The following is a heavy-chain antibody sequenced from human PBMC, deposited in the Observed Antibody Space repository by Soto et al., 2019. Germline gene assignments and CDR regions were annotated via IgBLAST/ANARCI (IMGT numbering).Heavy chain of an antibody. D-gene: IGHD5-12*01. CDR2: ISAYNGNT. V-gene: IGHV1-18*01. Sequence: QVQLVQSGAEVKKPGASVKVSCKASGYTFTSYGISWVRQAPGQGLEWMGWISAYNGNTNYAQKLQGRVTMTADTSTSTAYMELRSLSSDDTAVYYCARRVATITSGSNWFDPWGQGTLVTVSS. J-gene: IGHJ5*02. CDR1: GYTFTSYG. CDR3: ARRVATITSGSNWFDP.